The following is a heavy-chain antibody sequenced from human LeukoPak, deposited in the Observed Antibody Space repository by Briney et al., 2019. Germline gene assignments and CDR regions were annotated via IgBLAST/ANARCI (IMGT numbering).Heavy chain of an antibody. D-gene: IGHD4-17*01. Sequence: SQTLSLTCTVSGGSISSGGYYWSWIRQRPGKGLEWIGYIYYSGSTYYNPSLKSRVTISVDTSKNQFSLKLSSVTAADTAVYYCARKTYGDYVYWYFDLWGRGTLVTVSS. CDR3: ARKTYGDYVYWYFDL. J-gene: IGHJ2*01. V-gene: IGHV4-31*03. CDR1: GGSISSGGYY. CDR2: IYYSGST.